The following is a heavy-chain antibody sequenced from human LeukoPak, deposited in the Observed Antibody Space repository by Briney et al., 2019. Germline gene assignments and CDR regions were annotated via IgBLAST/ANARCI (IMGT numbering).Heavy chain of an antibody. CDR1: GFIFSSYN. V-gene: IGHV3-21*01. J-gene: IGHJ6*03. Sequence: GGSLRLSCAASGFIFSSYNMNWVRQAPGKGLEWVSSIGSSGSSTYYADSVKGRFTISRDNAKKSVSLQMNSLRAEDTAVYYCARDSFGAVYFYYYMDVWGKGTTVTVSS. CDR2: IGSSGSST. D-gene: IGHD3-10*01. CDR3: ARDSFGAVYFYYYMDV.